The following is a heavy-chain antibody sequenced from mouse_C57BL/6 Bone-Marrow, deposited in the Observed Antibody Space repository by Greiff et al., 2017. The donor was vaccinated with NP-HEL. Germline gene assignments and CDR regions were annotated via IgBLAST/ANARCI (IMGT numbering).Heavy chain of an antibody. CDR1: GFSFTSYC. CDR3: ARADLQLRIRRAMDY. Sequence: VQLQQSGPGLVQPSPPLSISCTVSGFSFTSYCVHWVRQSPGKGLEWLGVIRSGGSTAYNAAFISRQSISKDDYKCQIFFKMNSRQADDTAIEYYARADLQLRIRRAMDYWGQGTSVTVSS. CDR2: IRSGGST. D-gene: IGHD3-2*02. V-gene: IGHV2-2*01. J-gene: IGHJ4*01.